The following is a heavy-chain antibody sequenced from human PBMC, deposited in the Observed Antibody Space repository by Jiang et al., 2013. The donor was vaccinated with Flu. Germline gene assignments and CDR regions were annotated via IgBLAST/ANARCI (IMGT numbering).Heavy chain of an antibody. Sequence: GSGLVKPPQTLSLTCTVSGGSISSGDFYWSWFRQPPGKRLEWIGYIYHLGHTYYNPSLESRITISLDTSKNQFSLQLSSVTAADTAVYYCARRSWFGGTYYFDYWGQGTLVTVSS. CDR1: GGSISSGDFY. D-gene: IGHD3-10*01. J-gene: IGHJ4*02. CDR3: ARRSWFGGTYYFDY. V-gene: IGHV4-30-4*01. CDR2: IYHLGHT.